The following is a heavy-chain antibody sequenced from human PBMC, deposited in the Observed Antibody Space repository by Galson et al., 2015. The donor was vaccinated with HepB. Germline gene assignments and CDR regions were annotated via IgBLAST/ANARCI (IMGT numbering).Heavy chain of an antibody. J-gene: IGHJ4*02. CDR1: GFTFSSYW. D-gene: IGHD2-15*01. V-gene: IGHV3-74*01. Sequence: SLRLSCAASGFTFSSYWMHWVRQAPGKGLVWVSRINSDGSSTSYADSVKGRFTISRDNAKNTLYLQMNSLRAEDTAVYYCATFSTRHCSGGSCYPYWGQGTLVTVSS. CDR3: ATFSTRHCSGGSCYPY. CDR2: INSDGSST.